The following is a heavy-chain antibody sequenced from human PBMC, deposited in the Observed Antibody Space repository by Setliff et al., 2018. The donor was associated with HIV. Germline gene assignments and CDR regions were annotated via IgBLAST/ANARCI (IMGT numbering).Heavy chain of an antibody. D-gene: IGHD3-16*01. CDR3: ARDRSKYGTGSSAYNWFDP. V-gene: IGHV4-4*07. CDR1: TDSISNSH. J-gene: IGHJ5*02. Sequence: SETLSLTCSASTDSISNSHWSWMRQTAGKGLEWIGRIFGSGTTHYNPSLESRVTMSIDTAKKQFFLRLNSVTAADTAVYFCARDRSKYGTGSSAYNWFDPWGPGTLVTVSS. CDR2: IFGSGTT.